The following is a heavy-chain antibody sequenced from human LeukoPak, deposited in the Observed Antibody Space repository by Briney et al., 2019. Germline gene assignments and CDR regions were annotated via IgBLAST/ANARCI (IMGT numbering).Heavy chain of an antibody. J-gene: IGHJ5*02. CDR2: INHSGST. CDR1: GGSFSGYY. D-gene: IGHD5-12*01. V-gene: IGHV4-34*01. Sequence: WETLSLTCAVYGGSFSGYYWSWIRQPPGKGLEWIGEINHSGSTNYNPSLKSRVTISVDTSKNQFSLKLSSVTAADTAVYYCACGYDYLGWFDPWGQGTLVTVSS. CDR3: ACGYDYLGWFDP.